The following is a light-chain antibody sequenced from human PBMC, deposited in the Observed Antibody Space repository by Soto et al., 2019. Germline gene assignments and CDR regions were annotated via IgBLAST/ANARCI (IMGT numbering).Light chain of an antibody. Sequence: EGVMTQSPATLSVSPGERATLSCRASQTVSRNLAWYQQRPRQAPRLLIYDISNRATGVPARLSGSGSETEFTLTIRSLQSEDFAVYFCQQYNNWPSFGQGTRLEIK. V-gene: IGKV3-15*01. J-gene: IGKJ5*01. CDR2: DIS. CDR1: QTVSRN. CDR3: QQYNNWPS.